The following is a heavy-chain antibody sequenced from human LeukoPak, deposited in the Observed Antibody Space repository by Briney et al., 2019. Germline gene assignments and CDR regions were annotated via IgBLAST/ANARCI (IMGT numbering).Heavy chain of an antibody. Sequence: GGSLRLSCAASGFTFSTYWMHWVRQAPGEGLVWVSRINSDGSTTDYADSVKGRFTISRDNAKNTLYLQMNSLRADDTAVYYCASQPDYYDSSGYYFDYWGQGTLVTVSS. CDR2: INSDGSTT. D-gene: IGHD3-22*01. J-gene: IGHJ4*02. CDR3: ASQPDYYDSSGYYFDY. CDR1: GFTFSTYW. V-gene: IGHV3-74*01.